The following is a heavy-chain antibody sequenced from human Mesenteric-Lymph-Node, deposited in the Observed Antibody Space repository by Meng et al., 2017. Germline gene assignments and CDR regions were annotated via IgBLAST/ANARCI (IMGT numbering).Heavy chain of an antibody. D-gene: IGHD6-19*01. V-gene: IGHV3-7*01. J-gene: IGHJ5*02. CDR3: ARGGWYPDL. Sequence: GESLKISCAASGFTFSSYWMSWVRQAPGKGLEWVANIKQDGSEQSYVDSVKGRFTISRDNAKNSLYLQMNSLRAEDTAVYYCARGGWYPDLWGQGTLVTVSS. CDR2: IKQDGSEQ. CDR1: GFTFSSYW.